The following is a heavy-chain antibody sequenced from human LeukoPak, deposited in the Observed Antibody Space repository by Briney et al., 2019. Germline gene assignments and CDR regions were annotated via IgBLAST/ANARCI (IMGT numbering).Heavy chain of an antibody. D-gene: IGHD5-24*01. CDR2: IYYSGST. Sequence: PSETLSLTCAVSGGSISSSSYYWGWIRQPPGKGLEWIGSIYYSGSTYYNPSLKSRVTISVDTSKNQFSLKLSSVTAADTAVYYCARRWVAVEMATHFDYWGQGTLVTVSS. CDR1: GGSISSSSYY. J-gene: IGHJ4*02. V-gene: IGHV4-39*01. CDR3: ARRWVAVEMATHFDY.